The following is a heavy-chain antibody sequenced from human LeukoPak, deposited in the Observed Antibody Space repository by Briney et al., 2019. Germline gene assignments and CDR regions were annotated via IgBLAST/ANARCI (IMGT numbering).Heavy chain of an antibody. D-gene: IGHD1-7*01. Sequence: GGSLRLSCAASGFIFSDYNMNWVRQAPGKGLEWVSVISGSGGDTYYADSVKGRFTISRDNSKNTLYLQMNTLRAEDTALYFCARDRVAGTSPKIDYWGQGTLVTVSS. V-gene: IGHV3-23*01. J-gene: IGHJ4*02. CDR2: ISGSGGDT. CDR3: ARDRVAGTSPKIDY. CDR1: GFIFSDYN.